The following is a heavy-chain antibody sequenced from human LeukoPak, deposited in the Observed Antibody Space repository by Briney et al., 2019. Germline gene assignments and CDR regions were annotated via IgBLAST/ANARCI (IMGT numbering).Heavy chain of an antibody. CDR3: TTAGGVPAAITDFDY. Sequence: GGSLRLSCAASGFTFSNAWMSWVRQAPGKGLEWVGRIKSKTDGGTTDYAAPVKGRFTISRDDSKDTLYLQMNSLKTEDAAVYYCTTAGGVPAAITDFDYWGQGTLVTVSS. D-gene: IGHD2-2*01. J-gene: IGHJ4*02. CDR1: GFTFSNAW. CDR2: IKSKTDGGTT. V-gene: IGHV3-15*01.